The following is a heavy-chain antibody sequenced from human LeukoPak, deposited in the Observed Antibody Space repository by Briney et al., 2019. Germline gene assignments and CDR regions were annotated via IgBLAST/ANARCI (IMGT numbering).Heavy chain of an antibody. CDR2: TYGDDDR. CDR3: VHRQYYGGGIYSPFNH. D-gene: IGHD2-21*01. CDR1: GFSLDSDRVA. V-gene: IGHV2-5*02. J-gene: IGHJ4*02. Sequence: SGPTLVEPTQTLTLTCTFSGFSLDSDRVAVGWIRQPPGKALEWLALTYGDDDRRYSSSLKNRLTITRDTSRNQVVLTMTNMDPVDTGTYFCVHRQYYGGGIYSPFNHWGLGILVTVTS.